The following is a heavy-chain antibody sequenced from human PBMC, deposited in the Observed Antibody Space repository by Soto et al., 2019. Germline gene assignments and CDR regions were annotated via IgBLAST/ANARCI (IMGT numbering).Heavy chain of an antibody. J-gene: IGHJ2*01. CDR1: GDSISRYY. CDR3: ARGPPLSGTNYWYFDL. D-gene: IGHD1-1*01. Sequence: QVQLQESVPGLVKPSETLFLTCTVSGDSISRYYWSWIRQPPGKGLEWIAYIHYSGITNYNPSLKSRVTISGDTSKNQFPLKLSSVTAADTAVYYCARGPPLSGTNYWYFDLWGRGTLVTVSS. CDR2: IHYSGIT. V-gene: IGHV4-59*01.